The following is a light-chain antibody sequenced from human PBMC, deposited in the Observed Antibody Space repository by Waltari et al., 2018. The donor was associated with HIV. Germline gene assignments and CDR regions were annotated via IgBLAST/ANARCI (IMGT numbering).Light chain of an antibody. Sequence: QSALTQPASVSGSPGQSVTISCTGTNSDLGDYNYVSWYQQHPGKAPNLIIFAVRNRPSGVSNRFSGSKSGNTASLTIAVLQAEDEADYYCSSYTSTITVVFGGGTKVTVL. J-gene: IGLJ2*01. CDR1: NSDLGDYNY. CDR2: AVR. V-gene: IGLV2-14*01. CDR3: SSYTSTITVV.